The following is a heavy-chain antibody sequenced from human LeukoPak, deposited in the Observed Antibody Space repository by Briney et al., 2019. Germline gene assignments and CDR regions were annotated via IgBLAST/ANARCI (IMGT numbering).Heavy chain of an antibody. Sequence: ASVKVSCKASGYTFTSYGISWVRQAPGQGLEWMGWISAYNGNTNYAQKLQGRVTMTTDTSTGTAYMELRSLRSDDTAVYYCARDLRPKYCSSTSCPYVTYYYYGMDVWGQGTTVTVSS. CDR3: ARDLRPKYCSSTSCPYVTYYYYGMDV. J-gene: IGHJ6*02. D-gene: IGHD2-2*01. CDR1: GYTFTSYG. CDR2: ISAYNGNT. V-gene: IGHV1-18*01.